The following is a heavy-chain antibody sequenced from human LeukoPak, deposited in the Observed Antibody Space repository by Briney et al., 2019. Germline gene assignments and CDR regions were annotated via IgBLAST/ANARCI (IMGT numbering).Heavy chain of an antibody. CDR1: GYGFTSYW. CDR2: IYPGDSDT. D-gene: IGHD5-12*01. CDR3: ARHRSGYDEADFDY. V-gene: IGHV5-51*01. Sequence: GESLKISCKGSGYGFTSYWIGWVRQMPGKGLEWRGIIYPGDSDTRYSPSFQGQVTISADKSISTAYLQWSSLKASDTAMCYCARHRSGYDEADFDYWGQGTLVTVSS. J-gene: IGHJ4*02.